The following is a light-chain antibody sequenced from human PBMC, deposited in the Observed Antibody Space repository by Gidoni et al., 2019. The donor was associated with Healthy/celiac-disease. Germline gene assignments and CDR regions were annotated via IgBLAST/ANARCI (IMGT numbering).Light chain of an antibody. CDR2: GAS. CDR3: QQKLT. Sequence: EIVMTQSPATLSVSPGERATLSCRASQSVSSNLAWYQQKPSQAPRLLIYGASTRATGIPARFSGSGSGTEFTLTISSLQSEDFAVYYCQQKLTFGPGTKVDIK. J-gene: IGKJ3*01. CDR1: QSVSSN. V-gene: IGKV3-15*01.